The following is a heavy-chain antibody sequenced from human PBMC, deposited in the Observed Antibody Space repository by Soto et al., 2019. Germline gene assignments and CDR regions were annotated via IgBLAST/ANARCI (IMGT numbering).Heavy chain of an antibody. CDR3: ARGRYGDY. V-gene: IGHV1-18*01. D-gene: IGHD1-1*01. J-gene: IGHJ4*02. CDR2: ISAHNGNT. Sequence: QIHLVQSGAEVKKPGASVKVSCKGSGYGFTTYGITWVRQAPGQGLEWMAWISAHNGNTNYAQKLXGXVXXTRDTSTSTAYIELRSLRSDGPALSFCARGRYGDYWGQGALVTVSS. CDR1: GYGFTTYG.